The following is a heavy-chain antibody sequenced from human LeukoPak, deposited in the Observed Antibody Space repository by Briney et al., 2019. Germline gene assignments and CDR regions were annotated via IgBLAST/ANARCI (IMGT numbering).Heavy chain of an antibody. CDR3: ARGNRRLGYYGSGSRLPYDS. D-gene: IGHD3-10*01. V-gene: IGHV4-34*01. Sequence: SETLSLTCDVYGGSFSGYYWTWIRQPPGKGLEWLGEFTHLETTNYNPSLKSRVTVSVDTSRNQFSLTLTSVTATDTAVYFCARGNRRLGYYGSGSRLPYDSWGQGTLVTVSS. CDR2: FTHLETT. J-gene: IGHJ5*02. CDR1: GGSFSGYY.